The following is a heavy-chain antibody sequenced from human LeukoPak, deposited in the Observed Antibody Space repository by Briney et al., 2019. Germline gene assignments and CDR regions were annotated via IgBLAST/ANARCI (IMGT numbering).Heavy chain of an antibody. CDR3: ARPPYSSSWDPGWFDP. Sequence: PGGSLRLSCVASGFTFSDYYMSWIRQAPGKGLEWVSYISSSSDYTNYADSVRGRFTISRDSAKNSLYLQMNSLRAEDTAVYYCARPPYSSSWDPGWFDPWGQGTLITVSS. CDR1: GFTFSDYY. V-gene: IGHV3-11*06. J-gene: IGHJ5*02. D-gene: IGHD6-13*01. CDR2: ISSSSDYT.